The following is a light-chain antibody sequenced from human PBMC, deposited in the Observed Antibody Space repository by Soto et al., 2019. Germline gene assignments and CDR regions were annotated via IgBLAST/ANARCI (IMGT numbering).Light chain of an antibody. Sequence: QSALTQPASVSGSPGQSITISCTGTSSDVGSYNLVSWYQQHPGKAPKLVIYEVIKRPSGVSNRFSGSKSGNTASLTISGLQAEDEADYYCCSYAGTSTYVVFGGGTKLTVL. CDR2: EVI. CDR1: SSDVGSYNL. CDR3: CSYAGTSTYVV. J-gene: IGLJ2*01. V-gene: IGLV2-23*02.